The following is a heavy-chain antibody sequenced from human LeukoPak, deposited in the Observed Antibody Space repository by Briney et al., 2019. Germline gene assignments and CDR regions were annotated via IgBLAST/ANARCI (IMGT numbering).Heavy chain of an antibody. D-gene: IGHD1-26*01. J-gene: IGHJ4*02. V-gene: IGHV4-59*08. Sequence: SETLSLTCSVSGGXISSYYCTWIRQPPGKGLEWFGYIFYSGSTDYNPSLKSRVTISVDTSKNQFSLKLSSVSAADTAVYYCARHSGSNPFNYWGQGTLVTVSS. CDR1: GGXISSYY. CDR3: ARHSGSNPFNY. CDR2: IFYSGST.